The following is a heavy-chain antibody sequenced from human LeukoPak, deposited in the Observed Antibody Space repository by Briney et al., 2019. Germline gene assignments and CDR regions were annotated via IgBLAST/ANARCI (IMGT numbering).Heavy chain of an antibody. Sequence: SETLSLTCAVSGGSIISSSYNWGWIRQPPGKGLEWIGTIYHSGTTYCNPSLKSRVTISVDTSKNQFFLKLSSVTAADTAVYYCARLPTGYPNWFDPWGQGSLVTVSS. CDR2: IYHSGTT. CDR3: ARLPTGYPNWFDP. CDR1: GGSIISSSYN. V-gene: IGHV4-39*01. J-gene: IGHJ5*02. D-gene: IGHD3-9*01.